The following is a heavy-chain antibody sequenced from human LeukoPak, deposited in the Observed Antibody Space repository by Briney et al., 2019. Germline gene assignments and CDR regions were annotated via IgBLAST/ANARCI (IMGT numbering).Heavy chain of an antibody. V-gene: IGHV3-30*18. CDR1: GFTFSSYG. D-gene: IGHD2-21*02. Sequence: GGSLRLSCAASGFTFSSYGMHWVRQAPGKGLEWVAVISHDGSNKNYADSVKSRFTISRDNSKNTLYLQMNSLRPEDTAVYYCAKVRVGTAHFDYWGQGTLVTVSS. J-gene: IGHJ4*02. CDR2: ISHDGSNK. CDR3: AKVRVGTAHFDY.